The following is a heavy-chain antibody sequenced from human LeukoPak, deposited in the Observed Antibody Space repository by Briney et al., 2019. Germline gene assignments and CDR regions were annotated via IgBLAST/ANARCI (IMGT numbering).Heavy chain of an antibody. CDR2: ISYDGSSA. CDR1: GFTFNAYA. Sequence: PGTSLRLSCAASGFTFNAYAMHWVRQSPGKGLEGVAVISYDGSSANYADSVRGRFNVSRDNSKNIVYLELQTLTTDDTAVCYCARDWGDLLAFGSWGQGTLVIVSS. J-gene: IGHJ4*02. D-gene: IGHD3-3*01. CDR3: ARDWGDLLAFGS. V-gene: IGHV3-30*03.